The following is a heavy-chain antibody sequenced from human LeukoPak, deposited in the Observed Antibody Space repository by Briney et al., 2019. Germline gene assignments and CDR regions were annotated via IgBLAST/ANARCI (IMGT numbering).Heavy chain of an antibody. Sequence: PGGSLRLSCAASGFTFSSYAVSWVRQAPGKGLEWVSAISGSGGSTYYADSVKGRFTISRDNSKNTLYLQMNSLRAEDTAVYYCAKGLNVAVVIDAFDIWGQGTMVTVSS. CDR2: ISGSGGST. CDR1: GFTFSSYA. D-gene: IGHD6-19*01. V-gene: IGHV3-23*01. CDR3: AKGLNVAVVIDAFDI. J-gene: IGHJ3*02.